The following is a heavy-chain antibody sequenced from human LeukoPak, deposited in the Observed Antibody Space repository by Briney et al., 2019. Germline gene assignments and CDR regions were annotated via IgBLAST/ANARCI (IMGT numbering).Heavy chain of an antibody. CDR2: INHSGST. D-gene: IGHD3-16*02. CDR3: ARGRDYVWGSYRYTGYYGMDV. J-gene: IGHJ6*02. CDR1: GGSFSGYY. Sequence: SETLSLTCAVYGGSFSGYYWSWIRQPPGKGLEWIGEINHSGSTNYNPSLKSRVTISVDTSKNQFSLKLSSVTAADTAVYYCARGRDYVWGSYRYTGYYGMDVWGQGTTVTVSS. V-gene: IGHV4-34*01.